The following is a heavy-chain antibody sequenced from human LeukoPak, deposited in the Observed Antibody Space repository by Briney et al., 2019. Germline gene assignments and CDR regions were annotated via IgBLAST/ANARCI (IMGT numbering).Heavy chain of an antibody. CDR1: GFTFSSYS. CDR3: ARQGLYDSSDFWTFQH. CDR2: ISSSSSYI. Sequence: GGSLGLSCAASGFTFSSYSMNWVRQAPGKGLEWVSSISSSSSYIYYADSVKGRFTISRDNAKNSLYLQMNSLSAEDTAVYYCARQGLYDSSDFWTFQHWGQGTLVTVSS. D-gene: IGHD3/OR15-3a*01. V-gene: IGHV3-21*01. J-gene: IGHJ1*01.